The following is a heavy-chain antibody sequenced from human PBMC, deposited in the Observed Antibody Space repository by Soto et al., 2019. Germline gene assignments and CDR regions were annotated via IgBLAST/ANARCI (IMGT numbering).Heavy chain of an antibody. Sequence: GGSVKVSFKASGYPFTGYYMHLVRQAPGQGLEWMGWINPNSGGTNYAQKFQGRVTMTRDTSISTAYMELNRLRSDDTAVYYCARGYYDSSGYYVYFYWGQGTMVTVSS. V-gene: IGHV1-2*02. J-gene: IGHJ4*02. D-gene: IGHD3-22*01. CDR2: INPNSGGT. CDR3: ARGYYDSSGYYVYFY. CDR1: GYPFTGYY.